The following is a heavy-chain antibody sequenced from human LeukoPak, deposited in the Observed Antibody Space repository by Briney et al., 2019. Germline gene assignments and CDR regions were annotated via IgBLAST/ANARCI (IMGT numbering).Heavy chain of an antibody. CDR3: ARHGSIATGAFTY. Sequence: SETLSLTCSVSGGSIGRSSYYWGWTRQPPGKGLEWIGSIYSGGGTYYDPSLKSRVTISVDTSRNQFSLKLGSVTAADTAVYYCARHGSIATGAFTYWGQGTLVTVSS. D-gene: IGHD6-13*01. J-gene: IGHJ4*02. V-gene: IGHV4-39*01. CDR2: IYSGGGT. CDR1: GGSIGRSSYY.